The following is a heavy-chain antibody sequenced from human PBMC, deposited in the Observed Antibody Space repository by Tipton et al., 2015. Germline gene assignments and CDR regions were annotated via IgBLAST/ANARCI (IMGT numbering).Heavy chain of an antibody. D-gene: IGHD3-10*01. CDR2: ISYSGGT. V-gene: IGHV4-31*03. CDR3: ARMEERIGELYGDYYYGLDV. Sequence: TLSLTCTVSGDSISRGASYWSWIRQHPEKGLEWIGYISYSGGTDYTPSLESRVSMSRDTSKNQFSLHLRSVTSADTAVYYCARMEERIGELYGDYYYGLDVWGQGTTVTVSS. CDR1: GDSISRGASY. J-gene: IGHJ6*02.